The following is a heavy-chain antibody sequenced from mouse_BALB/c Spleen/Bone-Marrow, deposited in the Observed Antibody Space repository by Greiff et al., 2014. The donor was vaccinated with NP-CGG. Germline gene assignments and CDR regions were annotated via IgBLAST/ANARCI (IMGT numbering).Heavy chain of an antibody. J-gene: IGHJ2*01. Sequence: QVQLQQSGAELVRPGTSVKVSCKASGYAFTNYLIEWVKQRPGQGLEWIGMINPGSGGTNYNEKFKGKATLTADESSSTAYMQLSSLTSDDSAVYFCARRDGSYFDYWGQGTTLTVSS. CDR1: GYAFTNYL. D-gene: IGHD3-3*01. CDR2: INPGSGGT. CDR3: ARRDGSYFDY. V-gene: IGHV1-54*01.